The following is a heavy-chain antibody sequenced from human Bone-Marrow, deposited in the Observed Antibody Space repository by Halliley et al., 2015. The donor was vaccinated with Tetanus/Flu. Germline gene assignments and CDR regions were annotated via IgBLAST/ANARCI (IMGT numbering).Heavy chain of an antibody. Sequence: TLSLTCTVSGVSISSNSYYWSWIRQPPGKGLEWIGSIYHSGSAFYNPSLKSRVTMSVDTSMNHFSLNLNSVTAADTAVYYCAGSPCTGGTCYMFYYYAMDVWGQGTTVIVSS. J-gene: IGHJ6*02. V-gene: IGHV4-39*02. CDR2: IYHSGSA. CDR3: AGSPCTGGTCYMFYYYAMDV. CDR1: GVSISSNSYY. D-gene: IGHD2-15*01.